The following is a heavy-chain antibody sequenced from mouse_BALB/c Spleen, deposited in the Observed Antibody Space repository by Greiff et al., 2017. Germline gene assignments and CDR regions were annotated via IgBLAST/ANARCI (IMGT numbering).Heavy chain of an antibody. CDR1: GFTFSSYT. CDR3: TRLYDYDGYFDY. D-gene: IGHD2-4*01. CDR2: ISSGGSYT. Sequence: EVQGVESGGGLVKPGGSLKLSCAASGFTFSSYTMSWVRQTPEKRLEWVATISSGGSYTYYPDSVKGRFTISRDNAKNTLYLQMSSLKSEDTAMYYCTRLYDYDGYFDYWGQGTTLTVSS. J-gene: IGHJ2*01. V-gene: IGHV5-6-4*01.